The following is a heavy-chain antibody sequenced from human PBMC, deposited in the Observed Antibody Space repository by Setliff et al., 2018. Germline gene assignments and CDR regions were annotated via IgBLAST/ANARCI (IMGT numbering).Heavy chain of an antibody. CDR3: VRDRAAIVVGPPTAAFDI. D-gene: IGHD2-2*01. V-gene: IGHV1-18*01. CDR2: IRVYDGYT. J-gene: IGHJ3*02. Sequence: ASVKVSCKTSGYNFITYGISWVRQDPGQGLEWMGWIRVYDGYTDYAQKLQGRVTMTTDTSTSTAYMELRSLRSDDTAQYYCVRDRAAIVVGPPTAAFDIWGQGTMVTVSS. CDR1: GYNFITYG.